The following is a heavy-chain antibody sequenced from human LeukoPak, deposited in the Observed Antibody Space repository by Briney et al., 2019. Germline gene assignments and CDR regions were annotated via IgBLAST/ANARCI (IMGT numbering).Heavy chain of an antibody. CDR2: IYYSGST. D-gene: IGHD3-10*01. CDR1: GGSISSSSYY. J-gene: IGHJ3*02. V-gene: IGHV4-39*01. Sequence: SETLSLTCTVSGGSISSSSYYWGWIRQPPGKGLEWIGSIYYSGSTYYNPSLTSRVTISVDTSKNQFSLKLSSVTAADTAVYYRARHQGNYYGSGSYKWAFDIWGQGTMVTVSS. CDR3: ARHQGNYYGSGSYKWAFDI.